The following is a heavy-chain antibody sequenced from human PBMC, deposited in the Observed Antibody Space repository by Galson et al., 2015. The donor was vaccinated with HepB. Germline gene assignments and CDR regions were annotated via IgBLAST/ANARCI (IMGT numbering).Heavy chain of an antibody. CDR1: GGTFSSYA. Sequence: SVKVSCKASGGTFSSYAISWVRQAPGQGLEWMGGIIPILGIANYAQKFQGRVTITADKSTSTAYMELSSLRSEDTAVYYCAREPRVDYYDSSGYYLGRAFDIWGQGTMVTVSS. V-gene: IGHV1-69*10. J-gene: IGHJ3*02. CDR2: IIPILGIA. D-gene: IGHD3-22*01. CDR3: AREPRVDYYDSSGYYLGRAFDI.